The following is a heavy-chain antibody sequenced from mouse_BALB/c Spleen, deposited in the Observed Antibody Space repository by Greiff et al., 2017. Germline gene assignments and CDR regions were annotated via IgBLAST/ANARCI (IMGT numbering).Heavy chain of an antibody. J-gene: IGHJ1*01. V-gene: IGHV3-5*02. CDR2: IYYSGTI. CDR1: GISITTGNYR. CDR3: ARDGDYYGSSYGYWYFDV. D-gene: IGHD1-1*01. Sequence: EVMLVESGPGLVKPSQTVSLTCTVTGISITTGNYRWSWIRQFPGNKLEWIGYIYYSGTITYNPSLTSRTTITRDTSKNQFFLEMNSLTAEDTATYYCARDGDYYGSSYGYWYFDVWGAGTTVTVSS.